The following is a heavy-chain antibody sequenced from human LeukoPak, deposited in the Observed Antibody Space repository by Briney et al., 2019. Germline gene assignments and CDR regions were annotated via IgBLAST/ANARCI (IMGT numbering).Heavy chain of an antibody. Sequence: GGSLRLSCAASGFTFSSYSMNWVRQAPGKGLEWVSSISSSSSYIYYADSVKGRFTISRDNSKNTLYLQMNSLRAEDTAIYYCARDERLLSFSKWGQGTLVTVSS. CDR3: ARDERLLSFSK. J-gene: IGHJ4*02. D-gene: IGHD3-3*01. CDR1: GFTFSSYS. V-gene: IGHV3-21*04. CDR2: ISSSSSYI.